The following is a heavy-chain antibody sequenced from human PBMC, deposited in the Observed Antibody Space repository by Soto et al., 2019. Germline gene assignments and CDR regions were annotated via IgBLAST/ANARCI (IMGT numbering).Heavy chain of an antibody. Sequence: QVQLVQSGAEVKKPGASVKVSCKASGYTFTSYYMHWVRQAPGQGLEWMGIINPSGGSTSYAQKFQGRVTMTRDTSTSTVYMELSSLRSEDTAVYYCARDSRYSVEMATMPDYWGQGTLFTVSS. CDR2: INPSGGST. D-gene: IGHD5-12*01. J-gene: IGHJ4*02. V-gene: IGHV1-46*01. CDR1: GYTFTSYY. CDR3: ARDSRYSVEMATMPDY.